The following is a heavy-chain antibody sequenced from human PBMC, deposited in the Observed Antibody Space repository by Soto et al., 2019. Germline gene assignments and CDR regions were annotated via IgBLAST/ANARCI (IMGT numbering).Heavy chain of an antibody. D-gene: IGHD3-9*01. Sequence: QVQLQESGSGLVKPSQTLTLTCAVSGDSISSSAYTWSWLRQPPGKGLEWIGYIYPCGNTYYNASLNSRGSLTGERCQNQVSLKMTSVTAADTAVYYCARVDSKAFGRGFFDPWGQGTLVTVSS. V-gene: IGHV4-30-2*01. J-gene: IGHJ5*02. CDR1: GDSISSSAYT. CDR3: ARVDSKAFGRGFFDP. CDR2: IYPCGNT.